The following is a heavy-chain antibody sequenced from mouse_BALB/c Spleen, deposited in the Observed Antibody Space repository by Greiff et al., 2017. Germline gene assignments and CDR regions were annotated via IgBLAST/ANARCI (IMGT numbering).Heavy chain of an antibody. CDR3: AREGGNYGYYFDY. CDR1: GFTFSSYG. D-gene: IGHD2-1*01. J-gene: IGHJ2*01. V-gene: IGHV5-6-3*01. Sequence: EVQLVESGGGLVQPGGSLKLSCAASGFTFSSYGMSWVRQTPDKRLELVATINSNGGSTYYPDSVKGRFTISRDNAKNTLYLQMSSLKSEDTAMYYCAREGGNYGYYFDYWGQGTTLTVSS. CDR2: INSNGGST.